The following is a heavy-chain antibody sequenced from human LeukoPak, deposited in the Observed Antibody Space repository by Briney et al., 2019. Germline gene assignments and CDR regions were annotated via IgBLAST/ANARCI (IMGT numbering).Heavy chain of an antibody. CDR1: EFTFTNYA. CDR2: VSGSARNT. J-gene: IGHJ4*02. Sequence: GGSLRLSCAASEFTFTNYAMSWVRQAPGRGLEWVSPVSGSARNTYYADSVKGRFTISRDNSRNTLYLQMNSLRAEDTALYYCAKLGMDYYGSGSPYFDYWGQGTLVTVSS. D-gene: IGHD3-10*01. V-gene: IGHV3-23*01. CDR3: AKLGMDYYGSGSPYFDY.